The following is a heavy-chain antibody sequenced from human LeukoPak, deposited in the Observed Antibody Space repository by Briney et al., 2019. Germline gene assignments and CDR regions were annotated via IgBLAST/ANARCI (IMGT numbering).Heavy chain of an antibody. CDR1: GGTFSSYA. CDR3: ARDRIQLWLPLFDY. Sequence: SVKFSCKASGGTFSSYAISWVRQAPGQGLEWMGRIIPILGIANYAQKFQGRVTITADKSTSTAYMELSSLRSEDTAVYYCARDRIQLWLPLFDYWGQGTLVTVSS. J-gene: IGHJ4*02. V-gene: IGHV1-69*04. D-gene: IGHD5-18*01. CDR2: IIPILGIA.